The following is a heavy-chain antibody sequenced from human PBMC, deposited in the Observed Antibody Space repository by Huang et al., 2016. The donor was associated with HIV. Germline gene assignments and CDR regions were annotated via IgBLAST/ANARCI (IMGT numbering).Heavy chain of an antibody. Sequence: EVQLVESGGGLVKPGGSLRLSCAASGFSVDSYNMYWVRQTPGKGLQWVSSISTSSSFIDYADSVKGRFSISRDNAKNSLYLQMNNLRVEDTAVYYCARDRGQQLSPFDSWGQGTLVTVSS. D-gene: IGHD6-13*01. V-gene: IGHV3-21*01. CDR2: ISTSSSFI. CDR1: GFSVDSYN. CDR3: ARDRGQQLSPFDS. J-gene: IGHJ4*02.